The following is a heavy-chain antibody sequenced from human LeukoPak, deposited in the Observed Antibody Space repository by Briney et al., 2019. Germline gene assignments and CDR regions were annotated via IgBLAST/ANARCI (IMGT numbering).Heavy chain of an antibody. CDR2: INDSGTT. CDR3: ARSGRYQIY. CDR1: GGSFSGYY. D-gene: IGHD3-10*01. J-gene: IGHJ4*02. Sequence: SETLSLTRAVYGGSFSGYYWSWIRQPPGKGLEWIGEINDSGTTNYNPSLKSRVTISEDTFRNQFSLKLSSVTAADTAVYYCARSGRYQIYWGRGTLVTVSS. V-gene: IGHV4-34*01.